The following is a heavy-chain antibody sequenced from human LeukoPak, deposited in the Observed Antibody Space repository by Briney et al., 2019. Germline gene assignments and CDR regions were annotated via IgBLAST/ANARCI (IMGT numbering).Heavy chain of an antibody. CDR1: AFTFDDYA. J-gene: IGHJ4*02. Sequence: PGRSLRLSCVASAFTFDDYAMHWVRQAPGKGLEGVSGITWNSRVLDYADSVKGRFTISRDNAKNSLYLQMNSLRAEDTALYYCAKGFDSSVWYAFFDSWGQGTLVTVSS. V-gene: IGHV3-9*01. D-gene: IGHD6-13*01. CDR3: AKGFDSSVWYAFFDS. CDR2: ITWNSRVL.